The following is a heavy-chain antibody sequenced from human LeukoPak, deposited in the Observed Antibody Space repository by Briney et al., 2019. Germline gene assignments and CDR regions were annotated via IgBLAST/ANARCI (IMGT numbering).Heavy chain of an antibody. V-gene: IGHV1-8*03. CDR1: GYTFTGYD. Sequence: VASVKVSCKASGYTFTGYDINWVRQAAGQGLEWMGWMNPNNSNTGYAQKFQGRVTITRDTSINTTYMELSSLISDDTAVYYCASRRRDCSSTSCYDLYYYMDVWGKGTTVTVSS. CDR2: MNPNNSNT. CDR3: ASRRRDCSSTSCYDLYYYMDV. J-gene: IGHJ6*03. D-gene: IGHD2-2*01.